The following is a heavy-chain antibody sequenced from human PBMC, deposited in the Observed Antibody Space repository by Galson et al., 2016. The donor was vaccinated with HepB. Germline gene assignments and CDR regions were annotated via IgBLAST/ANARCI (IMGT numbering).Heavy chain of an antibody. CDR3: ARDVQYRFDS. CDR1: GYTFTTSG. J-gene: IGHJ4*02. D-gene: IGHD2/OR15-2a*01. V-gene: IGHV1-18*01. CDR2: ISTYSGNT. Sequence: SVKVSCKASGYTFTTSGISWVRQAPGQGLEWMGRISTYSGNTKYAQKFQGGLTLTTDSSTTTAYMELRSLRFDDTALYYCARDVQYRFDSWGQGTLVTVSS.